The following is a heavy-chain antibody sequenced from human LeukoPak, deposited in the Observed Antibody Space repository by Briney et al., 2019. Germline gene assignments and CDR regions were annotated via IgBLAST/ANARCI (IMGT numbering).Heavy chain of an antibody. CDR3: ARMIAAAGTEYFDL. CDR1: GGSISNYY. Sequence: SETLSLTCIVSGGSISNYYWSWIRQPPRKGLEWIGYVHYSGNTNYNPSLRSRVTISVDTPKNQFSLKLSSVTAADTAVYYCARMIAAAGTEYFDLWGRGTLVTVSS. D-gene: IGHD6-13*01. J-gene: IGHJ2*01. CDR2: VHYSGNT. V-gene: IGHV4-59*01.